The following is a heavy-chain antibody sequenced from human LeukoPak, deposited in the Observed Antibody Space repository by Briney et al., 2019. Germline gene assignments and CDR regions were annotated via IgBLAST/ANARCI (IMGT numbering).Heavy chain of an antibody. J-gene: IGHJ6*03. CDR1: GFTFSSYL. CDR2: ISGSGGST. V-gene: IGHV3-23*01. D-gene: IGHD2-8*01. CDR3: AKVVGNIVLMVYARYYYYMDV. Sequence: GGSLRLSCAASGFTFSSYLMTWVRQAPGKGLEWVSAISGSGGSTYYADSVKGRFTISRDNSKNTLYLQMNSLRAEDTAVYYCAKVVGNIVLMVYARYYYYMDVWGKGTTVTVSS.